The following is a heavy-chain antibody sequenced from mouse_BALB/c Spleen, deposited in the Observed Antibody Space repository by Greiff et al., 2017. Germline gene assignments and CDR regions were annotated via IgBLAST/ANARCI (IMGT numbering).Heavy chain of an antibody. V-gene: IGHV3-6*02. D-gene: IGHD4-1*01. CDR2: ISYDGSN. CDR1: GYSITSGYY. J-gene: IGHJ4*01. Sequence: ESGPGLVKPSQSLSLTCSVTGYSITSGYYWNWIRQFPGNKLEWMGYISYDGSNNYNPSLKNRISITRDTSKNQFFLKLNSVTTEDTATYYCAREGLGRYYYAMDYWGQGTSVTVSS. CDR3: AREGLGRYYYAMDY.